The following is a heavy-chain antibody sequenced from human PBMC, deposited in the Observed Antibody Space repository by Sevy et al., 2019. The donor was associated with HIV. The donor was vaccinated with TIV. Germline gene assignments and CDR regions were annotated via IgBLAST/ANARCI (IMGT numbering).Heavy chain of an antibody. V-gene: IGHV3-66*01. CDR2: IYSGGST. D-gene: IGHD3-10*01. CDR3: ARVPFTMVRGVIALGYYGMDV. CDR1: GFTVSSNY. J-gene: IGHJ6*02. Sequence: GGSLRLSCAASGFTVSSNYMSWVRQAPGKGLEWVSVIYSGGSTYYADSVKGRFTISRDNSKNTLYIQMNSLRAEDTAVYYCARVPFTMVRGVIALGYYGMDVWGQGTTVTVSS.